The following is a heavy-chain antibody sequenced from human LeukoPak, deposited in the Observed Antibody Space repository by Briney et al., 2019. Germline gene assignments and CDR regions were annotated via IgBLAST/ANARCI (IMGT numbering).Heavy chain of an antibody. D-gene: IGHD6-13*01. J-gene: IGHJ4*02. Sequence: PGGSLRLSCAASGFTFSRYWMSWVRQAPGKGLEWVANIKQDGSEKYYVDSVKGRFTISRDNAKNSLYLQMNSLRAEDTAMYYCARGRHSSSWSPIDYWGQGTLVTVSS. V-gene: IGHV3-7*01. CDR3: ARGRHSSSWSPIDY. CDR2: IKQDGSEK. CDR1: GFTFSRYW.